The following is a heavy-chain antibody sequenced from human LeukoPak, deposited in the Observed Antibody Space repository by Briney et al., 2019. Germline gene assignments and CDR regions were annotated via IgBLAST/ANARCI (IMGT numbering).Heavy chain of an antibody. CDR1: GGSFSGYY. Sequence: EPSETLSLTCAVYGGSFSGYYWSWIRQPPGKGLEWIGEINHSGSTNYNPSLKSRVTMSVDTSKNQFSLKLSSVTAADTAVYYCARDLMYSSGWYPHFDYWGQGTLVTVSS. J-gene: IGHJ4*02. V-gene: IGHV4-34*01. D-gene: IGHD6-19*01. CDR3: ARDLMYSSGWYPHFDY. CDR2: INHSGST.